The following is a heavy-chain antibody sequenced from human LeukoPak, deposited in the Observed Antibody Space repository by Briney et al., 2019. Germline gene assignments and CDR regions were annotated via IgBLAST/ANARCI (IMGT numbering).Heavy chain of an antibody. J-gene: IGHJ4*02. CDR2: ISAYNGNT. V-gene: IGHV1-18*01. CDR1: GYTFTSYA. CDR3: ARGVSRHSSLGY. D-gene: IGHD4-11*01. Sequence: ASVKVSCKASGYTFTSYAMHWVRQAPGQGLEWMGWISAYNGNTNYAQKLQGRVTMTTDTSTSTAYMELRSLRSDDTAVYYCARGVSRHSSLGYWGQGTLVTVSS.